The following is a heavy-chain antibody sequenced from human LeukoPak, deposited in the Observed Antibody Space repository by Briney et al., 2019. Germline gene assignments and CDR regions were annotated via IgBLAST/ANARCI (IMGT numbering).Heavy chain of an antibody. D-gene: IGHD5-24*01. Sequence: SQTLSLTCAISGDSVSSNSTACNWIRQSPSRGLEWLGRIYYRSKWYNDYALSVKSRITINPDTSKNQFSLQLNSVTAEDTAVYYSVRGGQGDGYSADEAFDFWGQGTVVTVSS. CDR3: VRGGQGDGYSADEAFDF. V-gene: IGHV6-1*01. CDR2: IYYRSKWYN. CDR1: GDSVSSNSTA. J-gene: IGHJ3*01.